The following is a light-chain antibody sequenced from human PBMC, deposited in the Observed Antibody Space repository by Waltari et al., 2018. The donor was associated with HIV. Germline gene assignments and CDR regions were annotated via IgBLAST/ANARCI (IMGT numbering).Light chain of an antibody. Sequence: QSALTQPPSVSGAPGQPVTISCTGLSPNLGTTYDVQWYQQLQGAAPKLLISTNSNRPSGVPDRFSGSKSGTSASLTITGLQAEDEADYYCQSFVSRPGDWVFGGGTKLTVL. J-gene: IGLJ3*02. V-gene: IGLV1-40*01. CDR3: QSFVSRPGDWV. CDR2: TNS. CDR1: SPNLGTTYD.